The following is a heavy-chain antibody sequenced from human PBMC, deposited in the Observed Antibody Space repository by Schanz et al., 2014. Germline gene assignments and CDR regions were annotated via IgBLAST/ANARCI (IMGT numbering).Heavy chain of an antibody. CDR1: GYTFTSYG. CDR2: ISAYTNNT. Sequence: VQSVHSGTEVQKLGASVKVSCKASGYTFTSYGLNWVRQAPGQGLEWMGWISAYTNNTNYAQKVQGRVTMTTDTSTGTAYMELRSLRSDDTAVYYCARDRRRYCSTASCLHDNWFDPWGQGTLVTVSS. CDR3: ARDRRRYCSTASCLHDNWFDP. D-gene: IGHD2-2*01. J-gene: IGHJ5*02. V-gene: IGHV1-18*01.